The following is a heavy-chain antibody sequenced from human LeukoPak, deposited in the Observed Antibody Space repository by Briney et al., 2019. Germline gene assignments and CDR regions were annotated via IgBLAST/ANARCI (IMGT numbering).Heavy chain of an antibody. D-gene: IGHD6-19*01. CDR2: IYYSGST. J-gene: IGHJ5*02. CDR3: ARALIAVAGTHNWFDP. CDR1: GGSISSGDYY. V-gene: IGHV4-61*08. Sequence: SETLSLTCTVSGGSISSGDYYWSWIRQPPGKGLEWIGYIYYSGSTNYNPSLKSRVTISVDTSKNQFSLKLSSVTAADTAVYYCARALIAVAGTHNWFDPWGQGTLVTVSS.